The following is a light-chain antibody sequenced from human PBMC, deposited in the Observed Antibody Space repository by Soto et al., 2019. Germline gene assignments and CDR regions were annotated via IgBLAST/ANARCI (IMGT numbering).Light chain of an antibody. CDR1: SNDIGAYNY. CDR2: DVR. Sequence: QSVLTQPASVSGSPGQSITISCTGTSNDIGAYNYVSWYQQHPGKAPKLMIYDVRNRPSGVSNRFSGSKSGNTAPLTISGLHTEDEADYYCSSYVSSSTLVFGTGTKVTVL. J-gene: IGLJ1*01. V-gene: IGLV2-14*01. CDR3: SSYVSSSTLV.